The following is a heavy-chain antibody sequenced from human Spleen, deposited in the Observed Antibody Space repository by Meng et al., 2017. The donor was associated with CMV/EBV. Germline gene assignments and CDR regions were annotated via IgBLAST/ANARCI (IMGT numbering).Heavy chain of an antibody. J-gene: IGHJ6*02. CDR2: INPNSGGT. CDR3: ARVKRYCTGGTCSSTGYYGMDV. D-gene: IGHD2-15*01. Sequence: ASVKVSCKASGGTFSSYAISWVRQAPGQGLEWMGWINPNSGGTNYAQKFQGRITMTGDTSITTAYMELSRLRSDDMAVYHCARVKRYCTGGTCSSTGYYGMDVWGQGTTVTAP. V-gene: IGHV1-2*02. CDR1: GGTFSSYA.